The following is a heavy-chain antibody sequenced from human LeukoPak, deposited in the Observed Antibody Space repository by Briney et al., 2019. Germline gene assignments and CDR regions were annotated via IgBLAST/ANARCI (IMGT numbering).Heavy chain of an antibody. CDR1: GYSFTSYR. Sequence: GESLRISCKGSGYSFTSYRIGWVRQMPGKGVEWMGVIYPGDSDTRYSPSFQGQVTISADRSISTAYLQWSSLKASDTAMYYCARGDYGDYRIFYTLFDFWGQGTLVTVSS. CDR2: IYPGDSDT. CDR3: ARGDYGDYRIFYTLFDF. J-gene: IGHJ4*02. V-gene: IGHV5-51*01. D-gene: IGHD4-17*01.